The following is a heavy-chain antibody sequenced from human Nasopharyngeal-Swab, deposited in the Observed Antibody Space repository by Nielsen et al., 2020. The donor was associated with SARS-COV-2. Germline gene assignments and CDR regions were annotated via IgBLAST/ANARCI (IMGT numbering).Heavy chain of an antibody. CDR2: INSDGSNT. J-gene: IGHJ4*02. CDR3: ASPAGRTKDFDY. D-gene: IGHD1/OR15-1a*01. Sequence: GESLKISCAASGFTFSNYWMHWVRQAPGKGLVWVSRINSDGSNTNYAGSVKGRFTISRDNAKNTLYLQMNSLRAEDTAVYYCASPAGRTKDFDYWGQGTLVTVSS. V-gene: IGHV3-74*01. CDR1: GFTFSNYW.